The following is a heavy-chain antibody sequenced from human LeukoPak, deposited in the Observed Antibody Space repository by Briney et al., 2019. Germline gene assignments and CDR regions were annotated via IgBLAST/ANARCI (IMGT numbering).Heavy chain of an antibody. D-gene: IGHD3-22*01. CDR2: ISYDGSNK. CDR1: GFTFSSYG. CDR3: AKDLDDSSWFDP. J-gene: IGHJ5*02. V-gene: IGHV3-30*18. Sequence: GGSLRLSCAASGFTFSSYGMHWVRQAPGKGLEWVAVISYDGSNKYYADSVKGRFTISRDNSKNTLYLQMNSLRAEDTAVYYCAKDLDDSSWFDPWGQGTLVTVSS.